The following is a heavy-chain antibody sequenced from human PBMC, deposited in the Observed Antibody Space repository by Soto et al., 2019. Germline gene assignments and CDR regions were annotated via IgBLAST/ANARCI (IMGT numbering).Heavy chain of an antibody. CDR2: IYYSGST. Sequence: PSETLSLTCTVSGASISSGGYYWGWIRQHPGKGLEWIGYIYYSGSTYYNPSLKSRVTISVDTSKNQFSLKLSSVTAADTAVYYCVRGNANYYDSSGYYFLRVDDVFDIWGQGTMVTVSS. J-gene: IGHJ3*02. D-gene: IGHD3-22*01. CDR3: VRGNANYYDSSGYYFLRVDDVFDI. CDR1: GASISSGGYY. V-gene: IGHV4-30-4*08.